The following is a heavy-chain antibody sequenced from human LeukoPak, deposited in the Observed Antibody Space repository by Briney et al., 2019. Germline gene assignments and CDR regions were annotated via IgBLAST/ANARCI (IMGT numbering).Heavy chain of an antibody. CDR1: GFMFSHFG. V-gene: IGHV3-30*18. J-gene: IGHJ4*02. CDR3: VKEGRDTTFGVLVPFDY. D-gene: IGHD3-3*01. CDR2: ISYDGSKK. Sequence: GGSLRLSCEASGFMFSHFGIHWVRQAPGKGLEWVAVISYDGSKKYYADSAEGRFTISRDNSKKTVHLQMNSLRAEDTAVYYCVKEGRDTTFGVLVPFDYWGQGALVIVSS.